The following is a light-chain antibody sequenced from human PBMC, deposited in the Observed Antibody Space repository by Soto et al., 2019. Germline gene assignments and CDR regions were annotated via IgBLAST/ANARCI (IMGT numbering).Light chain of an antibody. J-gene: IGKJ1*01. CDR1: QSVSSY. CDR2: DAS. Sequence: EIVLTQSPATLSLSPGERATLSCRASQSVSSYLAWYQQKPGQPPRLLIYDASNRATGIPARFSGSGSETDFTLTISSLEPEDSAVYYCQQRSNWPRTFGQGTKVEIK. V-gene: IGKV3-11*01. CDR3: QQRSNWPRT.